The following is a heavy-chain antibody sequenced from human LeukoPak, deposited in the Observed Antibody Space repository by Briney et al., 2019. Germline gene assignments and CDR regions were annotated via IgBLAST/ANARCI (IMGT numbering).Heavy chain of an antibody. CDR2: IYYSGST. J-gene: IGHJ4*02. V-gene: IGHV4-59*08. CDR1: GGSISSYY. Sequence: SGTLSLTCTVSGGSISSYYWSWIRQPPGKGLEWIGYIYYSGSTNYNPSLKSRVTISVDTSKNQFSLKLSSVTAADTAVYYCARLGSGCSSTSCYGSLSPDYWGQGTLVTVSS. CDR3: ARLGSGCSSTSCYGSLSPDY. D-gene: IGHD2-2*01.